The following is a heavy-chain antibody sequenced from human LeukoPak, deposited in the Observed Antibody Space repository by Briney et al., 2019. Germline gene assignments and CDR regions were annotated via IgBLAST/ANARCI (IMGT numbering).Heavy chain of an antibody. J-gene: IGHJ4*02. CDR3: ARDRLLNYYFDY. Sequence: GGSLRLSCAASGFTVSSNYMSWVRQAPGKGLEWVSVIYSGGSTYYADSVKGRFTITRDNSKNTLYLQMNSLRAEDTAVYYCARDRLLNYYFDYWGQGTLVTVSS. V-gene: IGHV3-66*02. CDR1: GFTVSSNY. CDR2: IYSGGST.